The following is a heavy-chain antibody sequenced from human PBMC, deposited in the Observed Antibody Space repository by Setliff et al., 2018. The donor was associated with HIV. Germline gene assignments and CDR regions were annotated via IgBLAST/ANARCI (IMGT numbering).Heavy chain of an antibody. CDR1: GFTFSNYG. CDR2: IHYDGRDQ. V-gene: IGHV3-30*02. CDR3: AKFFGGYGDYMGFDY. Sequence: PGGSLRLSCATSGFTFSNYGMHWVRQAPGKGLEWVTFIHYDGRDQYYADSVKGRFTISRDNSKNTLYLQMKSLRAEDTAVYYCAKFFGGYGDYMGFDYWGQGTLVTVSS. J-gene: IGHJ4*02. D-gene: IGHD4-17*01.